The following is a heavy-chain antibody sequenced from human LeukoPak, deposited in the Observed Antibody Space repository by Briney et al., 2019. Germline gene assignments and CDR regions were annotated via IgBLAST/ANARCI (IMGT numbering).Heavy chain of an antibody. J-gene: IGHJ4*02. V-gene: IGHV3-7*01. Sequence: GGPLRLSCAASGFTFTNYWMSWVRQAPGKGLEWVANINQDGSEKYFVASVKGRFTISRDNAKNSLYLQMNNVRAEDTAVYYCARDIVGPTDWGQGTLVTVSS. CDR1: GFTFTNYW. D-gene: IGHD1-26*01. CDR3: ARDIVGPTD. CDR2: INQDGSEK.